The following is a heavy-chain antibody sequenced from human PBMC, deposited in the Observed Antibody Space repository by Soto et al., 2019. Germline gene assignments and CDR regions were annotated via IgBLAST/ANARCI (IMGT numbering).Heavy chain of an antibody. J-gene: IGHJ6*02. V-gene: IGHV1-18*01. CDR3: ARDNRFGESDV. Sequence: QVQLVQSGAEVKKPGASVKVSCKASGYSFTSHGISWVRQAPGQGLEWMGWISAYNGNTNYAQKLQGRVTMTTDTATSTDYMELRSLRSDDTAVYYCARDNRFGESDVLGQGTTVTVSS. D-gene: IGHD3-10*01. CDR2: ISAYNGNT. CDR1: GYSFTSHG.